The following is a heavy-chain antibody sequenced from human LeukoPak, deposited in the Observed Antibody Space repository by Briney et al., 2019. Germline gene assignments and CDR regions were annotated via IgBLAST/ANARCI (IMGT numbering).Heavy chain of an antibody. J-gene: IGHJ4*02. D-gene: IGHD3-3*01. V-gene: IGHV3-30-3*01. CDR1: GFTFSSYA. CDR3: ARDGYVLRFLEWLFHFDY. Sequence: PGGSLRLSCAASGFTFSSYAMHWVRQAPGKGLEWVTVISYDGSNKYYADSVKGRFTISRDNSKNTLYLQMNSLRAEDTAVYYCARDGYVLRFLEWLFHFDYWGQGTLVTVSS. CDR2: ISYDGSNK.